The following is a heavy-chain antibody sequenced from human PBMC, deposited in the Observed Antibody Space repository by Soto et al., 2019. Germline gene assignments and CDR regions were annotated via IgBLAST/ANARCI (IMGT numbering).Heavy chain of an antibody. D-gene: IGHD6-13*01. V-gene: IGHV4-59*01. Sequence: SETLSLTCRVSGGSIRNYYWSWIRQSPGKGPVWIGHIYYSGSTKYNPSLQSRVSISSDTSNNQFSLTLRSVSAADTAVYFCERASPRYSGNWYDLLDVWGQGTLVTVSS. J-gene: IGHJ4*02. CDR1: GGSIRNYY. CDR2: IYYSGST. CDR3: ERASPRYSGNWYDLLDV.